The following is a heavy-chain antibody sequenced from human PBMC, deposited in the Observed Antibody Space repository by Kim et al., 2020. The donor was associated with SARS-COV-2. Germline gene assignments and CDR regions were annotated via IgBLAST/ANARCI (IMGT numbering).Heavy chain of an antibody. D-gene: IGHD3-9*01. CDR1: GYTFTSYY. V-gene: IGHV1-46*01. Sequence: ASVKVSCKASGYTFTSYYMHWVRQAPGQGLEWMGIINPSGGSTSYAQKFQGRVTMTRDTSTSTVYMELSSLRSEDTAVYYCARDPATSYDILTGYSFDYWGQGTLVTVSS. CDR2: INPSGGST. J-gene: IGHJ4*02. CDR3: ARDPATSYDILTGYSFDY.